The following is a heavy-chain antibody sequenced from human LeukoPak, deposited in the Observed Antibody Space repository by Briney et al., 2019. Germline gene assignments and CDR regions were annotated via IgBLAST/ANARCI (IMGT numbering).Heavy chain of an antibody. CDR2: IYTSGST. J-gene: IGHJ3*02. D-gene: IGHD2-8*01. Sequence: KSSETLSLTCTVSGGSISSYYWSWIRQPAGKGLEWIGRIYTSGSTDYNPSLKSRVTMSVDTSKNQFPLKLSSVTAADTAVYYCAAEGPHCTNGVCYTTAFDIWGQGTMVTVSS. V-gene: IGHV4-4*07. CDR3: AAEGPHCTNGVCYTTAFDI. CDR1: GGSISSYY.